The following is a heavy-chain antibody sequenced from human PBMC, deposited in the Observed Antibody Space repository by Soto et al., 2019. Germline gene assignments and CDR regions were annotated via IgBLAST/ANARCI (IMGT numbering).Heavy chain of an antibody. CDR3: ARDNLGLGDSRGWYWNKGYYYSGMDV. Sequence: PSQTLSLTCAISGDSVSSNSAAWNWIRQSPSRGLEWLGRTNYRSKWYNDYAVSVKSRITINPDTSKNQFSLHLSSVTPEDTAIYYWARDNLGLGDSRGWYWNKGYYYSGMDVWGQGATVTVSS. V-gene: IGHV6-1*01. CDR2: TNYRSKWYN. D-gene: IGHD6-19*01. J-gene: IGHJ6*02. CDR1: GDSVSSNSAA.